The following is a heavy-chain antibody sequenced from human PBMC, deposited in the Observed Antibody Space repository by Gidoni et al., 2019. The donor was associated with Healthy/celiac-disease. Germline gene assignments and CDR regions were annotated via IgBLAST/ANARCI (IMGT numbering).Heavy chain of an antibody. Sequence: QVQLQESGPGLVKPSETLSLTCTVSGYSISSGYYWGWIRQPPGKGLEWIGSIYHSGSTYYNPSLKSRVTISVDTSKNQFSLKLSSVTAADTAVYYCARVLYYYGSGSYTWFDPWGQGTLVTVSS. D-gene: IGHD3-10*01. V-gene: IGHV4-38-2*02. CDR1: GYSISSGYY. CDR2: IYHSGST. J-gene: IGHJ5*02. CDR3: ARVLYYYGSGSYTWFDP.